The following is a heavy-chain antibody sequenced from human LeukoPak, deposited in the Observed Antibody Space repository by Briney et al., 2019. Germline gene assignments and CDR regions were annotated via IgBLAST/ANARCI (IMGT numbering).Heavy chain of an antibody. CDR2: ISSSSSYI. CDR1: GFTFSSYS. J-gene: IGHJ4*02. CDR3: ARGVSSGWAGVDY. V-gene: IGHV3-21*01. D-gene: IGHD6-19*01. Sequence: PGGSLRLSCAASGFTFSSYSMNWVRQAPGKWLEWVSSISSSSSYIYYADSVKGRFTISRDNAKNSLYLQMNSLRAEDTAVYYCARGVSSGWAGVDYWGQGTLVTVSS.